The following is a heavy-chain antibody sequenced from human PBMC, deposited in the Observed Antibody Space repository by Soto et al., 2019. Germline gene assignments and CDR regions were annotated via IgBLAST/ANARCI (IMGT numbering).Heavy chain of an antibody. Sequence: GASGKVSWKASGYTFTGFGISGGRQAPGQGVEGVGWISAYNGNTNYAQELQGRGTMTTDTSTSTAYMELRSLRSDDTAVYYCARPRGYSYGFVYWGQGPLVTVSS. CDR1: GYTFTGFG. CDR2: ISAYNGNT. V-gene: IGHV1-18*01. CDR3: ARPRGYSYGFVY. D-gene: IGHD5-18*01. J-gene: IGHJ4*02.